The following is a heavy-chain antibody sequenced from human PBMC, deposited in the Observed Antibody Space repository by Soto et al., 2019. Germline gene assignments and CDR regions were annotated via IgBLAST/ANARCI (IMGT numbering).Heavy chain of an antibody. CDR2: IDWDDDK. V-gene: IGHV2-70*01. D-gene: IGHD5-18*01. Sequence: SGPTLVNPTQTLTLTCTFSGFSLSTSGMCVSWIRQPPGKALEWLALIDWDDDKYYSTSLKTRLTIPKHTSKNQVVLTMTNMDPVDTATYYCARIRSQVYNAMAPHYYYYGMDVWGQGTTVTVSS. J-gene: IGHJ6*02. CDR3: ARIRSQVYNAMAPHYYYYGMDV. CDR1: GFSLSTSGMC.